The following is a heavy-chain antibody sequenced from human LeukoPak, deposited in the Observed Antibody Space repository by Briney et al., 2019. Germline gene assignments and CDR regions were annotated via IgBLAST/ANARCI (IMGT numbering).Heavy chain of an antibody. V-gene: IGHV1-46*01. CDR1: GYTFTSYY. Sequence: ASVKVSRKASGYTFTSYYMHWVRQAPGQGLEWMGIINPSGGSTSYAQKFQGRVTITTDESTSTAYMELSSLRSEDTAVYYCARSIVVVVAATSWFDPWGQGTLVTVSS. CDR2: INPSGGST. CDR3: ARSIVVVVAATSWFDP. D-gene: IGHD2-15*01. J-gene: IGHJ5*02.